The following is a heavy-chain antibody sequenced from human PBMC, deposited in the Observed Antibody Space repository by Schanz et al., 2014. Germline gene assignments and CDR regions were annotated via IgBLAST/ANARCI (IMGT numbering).Heavy chain of an antibody. CDR2: ISSSSSTR. D-gene: IGHD1-1*01. CDR3: ARDRRNADLDY. J-gene: IGHJ4*02. V-gene: IGHV3-48*01. Sequence: EVQLVESGGGLVQPGGSLRLSCLASGFAFSSYGMNWLRQAPGKGLEWVSYISSSSSTRYYADSVKGRFTISRDNAKNSLYLEMNSLRAEDTALYYCARDRRNADLDYWGQGTLVTVSS. CDR1: GFAFSSYG.